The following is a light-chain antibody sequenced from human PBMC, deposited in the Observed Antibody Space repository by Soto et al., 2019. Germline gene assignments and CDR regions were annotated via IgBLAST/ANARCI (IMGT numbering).Light chain of an antibody. CDR2: DND. CDR3: GTWDNSLSAGQV. J-gene: IGLJ2*01. V-gene: IGLV1-51*01. CDR1: SSNIGDNY. Sequence: QSVLTQPPSVSAAPGQKVTISCSGSSSNIGDNYVSWYQQLPGTAPKLLIYDNDKRPSGIPDRFSGSKSGTSATLGITGLQTGDEADYYCGTWDNSLSAGQVVGGGTKLTVL.